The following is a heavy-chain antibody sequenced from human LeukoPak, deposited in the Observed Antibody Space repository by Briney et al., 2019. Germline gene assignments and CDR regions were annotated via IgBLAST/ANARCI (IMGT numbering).Heavy chain of an antibody. D-gene: IGHD2-2*01. Sequence: PGGSLRLSCAASGFTFSSYSMNWVRQAPGKGLEWVSSISSSSSYIYYADSVKGRFTISRDNAKNSLYLQMNSLRAEDTAVYYCARDALGYCSSTSCPEWGFDIWGQGTMVTVSS. CDR2: ISSSSSYI. CDR3: ARDALGYCSSTSCPEWGFDI. J-gene: IGHJ3*02. V-gene: IGHV3-21*01. CDR1: GFTFSSYS.